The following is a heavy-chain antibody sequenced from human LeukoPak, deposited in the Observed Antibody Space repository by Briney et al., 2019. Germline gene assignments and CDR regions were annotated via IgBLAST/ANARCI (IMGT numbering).Heavy chain of an antibody. V-gene: IGHV3-7*02. J-gene: IGHJ5*02. CDR2: IKRDGSEE. CDR3: TTVRYRSGFDP. Sequence: GGSLRLSCLASGITFSSYWMSWVRQAPGKGLEWVANIKRDGSEENYVDSVKGRFTISRDNAKNSLYLQMNSLRAEDTAVYYCTTVRYRSGFDPWGQGTLVTVSS. CDR1: GITFSSYW. D-gene: IGHD5-18*01.